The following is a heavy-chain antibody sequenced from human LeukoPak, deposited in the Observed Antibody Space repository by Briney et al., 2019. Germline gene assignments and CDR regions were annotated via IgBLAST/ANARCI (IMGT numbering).Heavy chain of an antibody. V-gene: IGHV1-18*01. CDR3: ARSLMVRGVIIPNLDY. CDR1: GYTFTSYA. D-gene: IGHD3-10*01. Sequence: ASVKVSCKASGYTFTSYAMNWVRQAPGQGLEWMGWISAYNGNTNYAQKLQGRVTMTTDTSTSTAYMELRSLRSDDTAVYYCARSLMVRGVIIPNLDYWGQGTLVTVSS. CDR2: ISAYNGNT. J-gene: IGHJ4*02.